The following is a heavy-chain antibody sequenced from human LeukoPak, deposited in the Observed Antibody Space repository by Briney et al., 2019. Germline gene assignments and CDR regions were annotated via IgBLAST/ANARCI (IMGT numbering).Heavy chain of an antibody. J-gene: IGHJ5*02. CDR2: IYTSGST. Sequence: ASETLSLTCTVSGGSISSYYWSWIRQPAGKGLEWIGRIYTSGSTYYNPSLKSRVTISVDTSKNQFSLKLSSVTAADTAVYYCARSSGWYWCDPWGQGTLVTVSS. D-gene: IGHD6-19*01. V-gene: IGHV4-4*07. CDR3: ARSSGWYWCDP. CDR1: GGSISSYY.